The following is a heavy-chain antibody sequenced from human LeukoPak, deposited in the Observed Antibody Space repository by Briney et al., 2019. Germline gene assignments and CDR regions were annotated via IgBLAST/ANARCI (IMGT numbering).Heavy chain of an antibody. D-gene: IGHD3-3*01. CDR2: IKQDGSEK. CDR3: ARDRRITIFGVPYDY. V-gene: IGHV3-7*01. J-gene: IGHJ4*02. CDR1: GFTFSSYW. Sequence: PGGSLRLSCAASGFTFSSYWMSWVRQAPGKGLEWVANIKQDGSEKYYVDSVKGRFTISRDNAKNSLYLQMNSLRAEDTAVYYCARDRRITIFGVPYDYWGQGTLVTVSS.